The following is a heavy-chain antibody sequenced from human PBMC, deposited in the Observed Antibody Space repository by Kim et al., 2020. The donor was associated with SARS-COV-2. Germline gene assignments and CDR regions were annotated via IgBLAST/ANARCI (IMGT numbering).Heavy chain of an antibody. V-gene: IGHV3-30*07. Sequence: VKGRFTVSRDNSKNALYLQMNGLRAEDTAVYYCASSPPTYYYGSGSYFAPWGQGTLVTVSS. D-gene: IGHD3-10*01. J-gene: IGHJ5*02. CDR3: ASSPPTYYYGSGSYFAP.